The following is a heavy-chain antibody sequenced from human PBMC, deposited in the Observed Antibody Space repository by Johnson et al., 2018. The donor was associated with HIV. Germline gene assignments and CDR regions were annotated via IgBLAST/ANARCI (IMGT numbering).Heavy chain of an antibody. CDR3: ARSLSSSWYEGAFDI. J-gene: IGHJ3*02. CDR2: ISSNGGST. D-gene: IGHD6-13*01. V-gene: IGHV3-64*01. CDR1: GFTFSSYA. Sequence: EKLVESGGGLVQPGGSLRLSCAASGFTFSSYAMHWVRQAPGKGLEYVSAISSNGGSTYYANSVKGRFTISRDNSKNTLYLQMGSLRAEDMAVYYCARSLSSSWYEGAFDIWGQGTMVTVSS.